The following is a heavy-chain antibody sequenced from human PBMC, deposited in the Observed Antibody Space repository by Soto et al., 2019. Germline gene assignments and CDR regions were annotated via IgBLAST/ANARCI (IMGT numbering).Heavy chain of an antibody. V-gene: IGHV1-2*02. J-gene: IGHJ6*02. D-gene: IGHD3-3*01. CDR1: GHSFTAYY. CDR2: INPNSGGT. CDR3: ARALIRFLDWIPENYYYGMDV. Sequence: QVQLVQSGAEVKKPGASVKVSCKASGHSFTAYYMHWVRQAPGQGLEWMGWINPNSGGTKYAQKFQGRVNMTRDTSSRTVYMELSGLRSDDTAVYFCARALIRFLDWIPENYYYGMDVWGQGTTVTVSS.